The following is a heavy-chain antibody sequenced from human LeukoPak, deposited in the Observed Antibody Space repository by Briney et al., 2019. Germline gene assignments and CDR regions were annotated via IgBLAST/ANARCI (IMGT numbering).Heavy chain of an antibody. Sequence: ASVKVSCNASGGTFSSYAISWARQAPGQGLEWMGEIIPIFGTANYAQKFQGRVTITTDESTSTAYMELSSMRSEDTAVYYCARRCSGGSCYDESPFDYWGQGTLVTVSS. CDR1: GGTFSSYA. D-gene: IGHD2-15*01. J-gene: IGHJ4*02. CDR3: ARRCSGGSCYDESPFDY. V-gene: IGHV1-69*05. CDR2: IIPIFGTA.